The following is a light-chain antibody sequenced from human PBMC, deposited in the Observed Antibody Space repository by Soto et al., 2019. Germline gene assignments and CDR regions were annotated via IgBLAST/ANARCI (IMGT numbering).Light chain of an antibody. V-gene: IGKV1-9*01. CDR3: QHHDSYPLT. CDR2: AAS. Sequence: IPLTQSPSSLSASVGDRVTITRRASQAITSYLAWYQQKPGTAPKLLIYAASTLQSGVPSRFSGSGSGTDFTLTISSLQPEDFATYYCQHHDSYPLTFGPGTKVDIK. CDR1: QAITSY. J-gene: IGKJ3*01.